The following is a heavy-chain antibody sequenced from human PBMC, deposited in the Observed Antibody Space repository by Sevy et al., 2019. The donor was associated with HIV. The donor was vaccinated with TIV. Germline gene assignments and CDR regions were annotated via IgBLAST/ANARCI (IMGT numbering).Heavy chain of an antibody. CDR2: MSDKSGNT. CDR3: ARWWGTSYYYFYAMDF. CDR1: GYTFSSYD. V-gene: IGHV1-8*01. J-gene: IGHJ6*02. Sequence: ASVKVSCKTSGYTFSSYDIHWVRQATGQGLEWMGWMSDKSGNTGYAQKFQGRVTMTRDTSICTAYMELSSLRSDGTAVYYCARWWGTSYYYFYAMDFWGQGTTVTVSS. D-gene: IGHD2-8*02.